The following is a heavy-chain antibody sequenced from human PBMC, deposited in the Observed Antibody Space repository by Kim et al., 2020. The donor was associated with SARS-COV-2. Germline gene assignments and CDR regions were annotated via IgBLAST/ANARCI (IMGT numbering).Heavy chain of an antibody. D-gene: IGHD5-18*01. CDR2: IGSNGVST. CDR3: VKDRLSGYSYGYLDY. CDR1: GFTFSNYA. V-gene: IGHV3-64D*06. Sequence: GGSLILSCSASGFTFSNYAMHWVRQAPGKGLEYVSAIGSNGVSTHYADSVKDRFTISRDNSKNTLYLQMSSLRPEDRAVYYCVKDRLSGYSYGYLDYWGPGGLFTVSS. J-gene: IGHJ4*02.